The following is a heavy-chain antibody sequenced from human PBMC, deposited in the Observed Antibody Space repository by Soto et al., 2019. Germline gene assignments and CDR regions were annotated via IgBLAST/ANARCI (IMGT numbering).Heavy chain of an antibody. J-gene: IGHJ5*02. D-gene: IGHD2-2*01. CDR3: GRDLTSNANCIDP. CDR2: TYYTGKT. V-gene: IGHV4-30-4*01. CDR1: GDYIHVGGYY. Sequence: SETLSLTCSVSGDYIHVGGYYWTWIRQRPGKGLEWMGYTYYTGKTYYNPSLESRLTMSVDRSKNQFSLRLTSVTAADTAVYFCGRDLTSNANCIDPWGQGTLVTVSS.